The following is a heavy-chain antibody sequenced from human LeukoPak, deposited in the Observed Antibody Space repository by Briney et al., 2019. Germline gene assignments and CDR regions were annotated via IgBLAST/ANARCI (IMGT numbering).Heavy chain of an antibody. Sequence: GGSLRLSCAASGFTFSSYWMSWVRQAPGKGLEWVANIKQDGSEKYYVDSVKGRFTISRDNAKNSLYLQMNSLRAEDAAVYYCERERKDPYYDSNNWFDPWGQGTLVTVSS. J-gene: IGHJ5*02. CDR1: GFTFSSYW. D-gene: IGHD3-22*01. CDR2: IKQDGSEK. CDR3: ERERKDPYYDSNNWFDP. V-gene: IGHV3-7*01.